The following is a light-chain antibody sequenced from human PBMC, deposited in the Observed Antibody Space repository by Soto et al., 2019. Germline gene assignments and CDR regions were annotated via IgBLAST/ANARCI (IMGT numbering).Light chain of an antibody. V-gene: IGKV3-11*01. CDR2: DAS. CDR3: QQRSNWPSWT. J-gene: IGKJ1*01. CDR1: QSFSSY. Sequence: EIVFTQAPATLSLSPGERATLSCRASQSFSSYLAWYQQKPRQAPRLLIYDASNRATGVPARFSGSGSGTDFTLTISSLEPEDFAVYYCQQRSNWPSWTFGQGTKVDIK.